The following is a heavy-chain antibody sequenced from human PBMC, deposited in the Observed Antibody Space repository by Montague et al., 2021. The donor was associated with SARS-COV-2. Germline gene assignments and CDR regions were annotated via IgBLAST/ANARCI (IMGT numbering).Heavy chain of an antibody. D-gene: IGHD6-13*01. Sequence: SLRLSCAASGFTVSRNYMSWVRQAPGKGLEWVSVLYSGVSTYYAYSVKXRFTISRDNSKNTLYLQMNSLRAEDTAVYYCARDLGGAAAGNFDYWGQGTLVTVSS. CDR2: LYSGVST. CDR1: GFTVSRNY. V-gene: IGHV3-66*01. J-gene: IGHJ4*02. CDR3: ARDLGGAAAGNFDY.